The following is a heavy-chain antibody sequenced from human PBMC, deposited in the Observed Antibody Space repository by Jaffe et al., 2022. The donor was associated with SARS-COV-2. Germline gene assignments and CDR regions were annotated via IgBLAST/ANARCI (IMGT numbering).Heavy chain of an antibody. V-gene: IGHV1-3*01. CDR3: ARAMSGTHSGGDY. Sequence: QVQLVQSGAEVKNLGASVRISCKASGYTFTKYTLHWVRQAPGQRLEWMGWIDAATGNTRYLEKFYDRVTFTRDTSANTVSMDLGNLRNEDTAVYYCARAMSGTHSGGDYWGQGTWVTVSS. D-gene: IGHD1-26*01. J-gene: IGHJ4*02. CDR2: IDAATGNT. CDR1: GYTFTKYT.